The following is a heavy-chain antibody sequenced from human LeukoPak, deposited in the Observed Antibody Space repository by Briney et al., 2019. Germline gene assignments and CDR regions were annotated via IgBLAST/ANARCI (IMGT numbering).Heavy chain of an antibody. CDR3: ARGNNCSGGSCRPRVNWFDP. Sequence: PSETLSLTCTVSGGSISSYYWSWIRQPPGKGLEWIGYIYYSGSTNYNPSLKSRVTISVDTSKNQFSLKLSSVTAADPAVYYCARGNNCSGGSCRPRVNWFDPWGQGTLVTVSS. D-gene: IGHD2-15*01. J-gene: IGHJ5*02. V-gene: IGHV4-59*01. CDR2: IYYSGST. CDR1: GGSISSYY.